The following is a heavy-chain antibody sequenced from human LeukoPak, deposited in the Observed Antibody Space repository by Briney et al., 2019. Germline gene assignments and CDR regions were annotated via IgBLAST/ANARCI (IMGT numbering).Heavy chain of an antibody. V-gene: IGHV3-48*04. Sequence: PGGSLRLSCGASGFILSSYWMSWVRQAPGKGLEWVSYISSSGSTIYYADSVKGRFTISRDNAKNSLYLQMNSLRAEDTALYYCARDRYSGCSGGSCYFGYWGQGTLVTVSS. CDR1: GFILSSYW. CDR2: ISSSGSTI. CDR3: ARDRYSGCSGGSCYFGY. J-gene: IGHJ4*02. D-gene: IGHD2-15*01.